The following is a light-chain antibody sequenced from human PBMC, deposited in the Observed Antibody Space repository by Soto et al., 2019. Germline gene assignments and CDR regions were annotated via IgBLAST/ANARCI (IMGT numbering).Light chain of an antibody. CDR1: RSNIGSKT. V-gene: IGLV1-44*01. J-gene: IGLJ1*01. Sequence: QSVVTQPPSASGTPGQRVTISCSGSRSNIGSKTVNWYQQLPGTAPKLLIYSNNQRPSGVPARFSGSTSGTSASPAISRLQSEDEADYYCATWDASLNGLFGTETKVTVL. CDR2: SNN. CDR3: ATWDASLNGL.